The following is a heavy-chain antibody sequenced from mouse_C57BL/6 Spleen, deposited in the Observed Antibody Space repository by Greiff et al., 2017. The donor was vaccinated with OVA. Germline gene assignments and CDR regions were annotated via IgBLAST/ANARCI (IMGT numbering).Heavy chain of an antibody. V-gene: IGHV7-3*01. CDR3: ARIYYGTEGYFDV. D-gene: IGHD2-1*01. CDR1: GFTFTDYY. Sequence: EVKLVESGGGLVQPGGSLSLSCAASGFTFTDYYMSWVRQPPGKALEWLGFIRNKANGYTTEYSASVKGRFTISRDNSQSILYLQMNALRAEDSATYYCARIYYGTEGYFDVWGTGTTVTVSS. CDR2: IRNKANGYTT. J-gene: IGHJ1*03.